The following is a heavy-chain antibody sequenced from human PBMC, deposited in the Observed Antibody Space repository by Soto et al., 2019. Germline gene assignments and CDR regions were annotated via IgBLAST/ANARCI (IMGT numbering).Heavy chain of an antibody. CDR3: AKDRRDLLWFGTIDYFDY. V-gene: IGHV3-23*01. CDR1: GFTFSTYA. Sequence: PGGSLRLSCAASGFTFSTYAMSWVRQAPGKGLEWVSGISGSGGSTYYADSVKGRFTISRDNSKNTLYLQMNSLRAEDTAVYYCAKDRRDLLWFGTIDYFDYWGQGTLVTVSS. J-gene: IGHJ4*02. CDR2: ISGSGGST. D-gene: IGHD3-10*01.